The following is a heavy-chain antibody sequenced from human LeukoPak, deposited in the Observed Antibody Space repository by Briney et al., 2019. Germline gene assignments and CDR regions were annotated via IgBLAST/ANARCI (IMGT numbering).Heavy chain of an antibody. Sequence: GGSLRLSCAASRFTFSSYSMNWVRQAPGKGLEWVSSISSSSSYIYYADSVKGRFTISRDNAKNSLYLQMNSLRAEDTAVYYCASPGGVEATVLGAFDIWGQGTMVTVSS. J-gene: IGHJ3*02. CDR3: ASPGGVEATVLGAFDI. D-gene: IGHD4-17*01. CDR1: RFTFSSYS. CDR2: ISSSSSYI. V-gene: IGHV3-21*01.